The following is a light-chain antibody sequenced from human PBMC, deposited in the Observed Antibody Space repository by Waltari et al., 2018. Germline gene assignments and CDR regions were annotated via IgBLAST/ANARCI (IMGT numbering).Light chain of an antibody. CDR1: QGISNY. J-gene: IGKJ1*01. CDR2: AAS. Sequence: DIQMTQSPSSLSASVGDRVTITCRASQGISNYLAWYQQKPGKVPKLLIYAASTLQSGVPSRFSGSGSGTDFTLTISRLEPEDFAVYYCEQYGSSLWTFGQGTKVEIK. CDR3: EQYGSSLWT. V-gene: IGKV1-27*01.